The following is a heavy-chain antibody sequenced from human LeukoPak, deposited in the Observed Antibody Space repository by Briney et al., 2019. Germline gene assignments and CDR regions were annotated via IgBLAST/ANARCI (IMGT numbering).Heavy chain of an antibody. D-gene: IGHD3-22*01. CDR1: GFTFNSYA. J-gene: IGHJ4*02. Sequence: GGSLRLSCAASGFTFNSYAMSWVRQAPGKELEWVSAISGSGGSTYYADSVKGRFTISRDNSKNTLYLQMNSLRDEDTAVYYCAKSEGIRDYYDSSGYYYDYWGQGTLVTVSS. CDR2: ISGSGGST. V-gene: IGHV3-23*01. CDR3: AKSEGIRDYYDSSGYYYDY.